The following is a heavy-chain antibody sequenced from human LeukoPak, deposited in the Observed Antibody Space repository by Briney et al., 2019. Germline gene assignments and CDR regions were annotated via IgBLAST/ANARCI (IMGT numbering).Heavy chain of an antibody. CDR3: AKSDKSPTYDSSGYFS. D-gene: IGHD3-22*01. CDR2: ISGSGGST. V-gene: IGHV3-23*01. CDR1: GFTFSSYA. J-gene: IGHJ5*02. Sequence: GGSLRLSCAASGFTFSSYAMSWVRQAPGKGLEWVSAISGSGGSTYYADSVKGRFTISRDNSKNTLYLQMNSLRAEDTAVYYCAKSDKSPTYDSSGYFSWGQGTLVTVSS.